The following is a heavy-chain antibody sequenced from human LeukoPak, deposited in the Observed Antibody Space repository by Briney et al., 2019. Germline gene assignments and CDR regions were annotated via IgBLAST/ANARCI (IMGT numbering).Heavy chain of an antibody. D-gene: IGHD1-26*01. CDR3: AKTYTTTYHDAFDI. CDR2: ISGTGGST. CDR1: GFTFSSYA. J-gene: IGHJ3*02. Sequence: QPGGSLRLSCAASGFTFSSYAMTWVRQAPGKGLEWVSAISGTGGSTYYADSVKGRFTISRDNSKNTLYLQMNSLRAEDTAIFYCAKTYTTTYHDAFDIWGQGTMVTVSS. V-gene: IGHV3-23*01.